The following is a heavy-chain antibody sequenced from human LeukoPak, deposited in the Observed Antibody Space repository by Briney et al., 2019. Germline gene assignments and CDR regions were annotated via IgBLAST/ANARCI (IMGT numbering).Heavy chain of an antibody. Sequence: SSETLSLTCTVSGGSISSHYWSWIRQPPGKGLEWIGYIYYSGSTNYNASLKSRVTISVDTSKNQFSLKLSSVTAADTAVYYCARVDYYYYMDVWGTGTTVTVSS. CDR1: GGSISSHY. V-gene: IGHV4-59*11. J-gene: IGHJ6*03. CDR3: ARVDYYYYMDV. CDR2: IYYSGST.